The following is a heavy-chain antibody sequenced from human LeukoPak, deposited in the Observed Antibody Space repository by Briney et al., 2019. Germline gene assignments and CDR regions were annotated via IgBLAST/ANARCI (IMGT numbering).Heavy chain of an antibody. Sequence: GRSLRLSCAASGFTFSSYAMHWVRQAPGKGLEWVAVISYDGSNKYYADSVKGRFTISRDNSKNTLYLQMNSLRAEDTAVYYCARDGDSGYSYGTSDYWGQGTLVTVSS. CDR2: ISYDGSNK. D-gene: IGHD5-18*01. V-gene: IGHV3-30*04. CDR3: ARDGDSGYSYGTSDY. CDR1: GFTFSSYA. J-gene: IGHJ4*02.